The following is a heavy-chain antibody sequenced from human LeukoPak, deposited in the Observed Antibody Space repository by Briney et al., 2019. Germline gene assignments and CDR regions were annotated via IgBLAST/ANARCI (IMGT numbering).Heavy chain of an antibody. D-gene: IGHD6-13*01. CDR3: ARYIAAPRNHFDY. CDR1: GGSISRYY. J-gene: IGHJ4*02. CDR2: IYYSGST. V-gene: IGHV4-59*08. Sequence: PSETLSLTCAVYGGSISRYYWSWIRQPPGKGLEWIGYIYYSGSTNYNPSLESRVTISVDTSKNQFSLKLSSVTAADTAVYYCARYIAAPRNHFDYWGQGTLVTVSS.